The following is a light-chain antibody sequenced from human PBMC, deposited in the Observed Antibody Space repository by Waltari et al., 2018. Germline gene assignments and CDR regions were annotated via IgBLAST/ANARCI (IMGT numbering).Light chain of an antibody. CDR3: LQYNSYSWT. V-gene: IGKV1-5*03. Sequence: DIQMTQSPSTLSASVGDRVTITCRASQTISNWLAWCQQKPGKAPQLLIYKASGLESGVPSRFSGSGSGTDLTLTISSLQPEDVGTYYCLQYNSYSWTFGHGTKVEI. CDR1: QTISNW. J-gene: IGKJ1*01. CDR2: KAS.